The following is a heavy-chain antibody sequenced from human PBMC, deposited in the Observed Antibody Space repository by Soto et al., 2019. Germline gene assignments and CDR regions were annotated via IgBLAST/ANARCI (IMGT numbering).Heavy chain of an antibody. D-gene: IGHD3-10*01. Sequence: CKSAGYGKSIDVVSWGRQTHGQGLEWMGRISPYNGNTNYAQNLQGRDTMTTDTSTSTAYMELRSLRSDDTAVYYCVRDLDRSGSYYTDFWGPGTQVTGFS. CDR1: GYGKSIDV. V-gene: IGHV1-18*01. CDR2: ISPYNGNT. J-gene: IGHJ4*02. CDR3: VRDLDRSGSYYTDF.